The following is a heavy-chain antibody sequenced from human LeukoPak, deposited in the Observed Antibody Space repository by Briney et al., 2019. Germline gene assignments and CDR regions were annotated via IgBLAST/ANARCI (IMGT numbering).Heavy chain of an antibody. CDR3: ARDLSGLERLGEHNWFDP. CDR2: IIPILGIA. Sequence: SVKVSCKASGGTFSSYTISWVRQAPGQGLEWMGRIIPILGIANYAQKFQGRVTITADKATSTAYMELSRLRAEDTAVYYCARDLSGLERLGEHNWFDPWGQGTLVTVSS. CDR1: GGTFSSYT. V-gene: IGHV1-69*04. D-gene: IGHD1-1*01. J-gene: IGHJ5*02.